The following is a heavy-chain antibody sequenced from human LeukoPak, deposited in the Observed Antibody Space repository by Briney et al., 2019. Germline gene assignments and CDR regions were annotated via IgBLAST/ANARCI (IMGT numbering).Heavy chain of an antibody. CDR2: SIPIFGTA. V-gene: IGHV1-69*06. CDR3: ARGRFGYGDYSSYYYYGMDV. CDR1: GGTFSSYA. Sequence: EASVKVSCRASGGTFSSYAISWVRQAPGQGLEWMGGSIPIFGTANYAQKFQGRVTITADKSTSTAYMELSSLRSEDTAVYYCARGRFGYGDYSSYYYYGMDVWGKGTTVTVSS. J-gene: IGHJ6*04. D-gene: IGHD4-17*01.